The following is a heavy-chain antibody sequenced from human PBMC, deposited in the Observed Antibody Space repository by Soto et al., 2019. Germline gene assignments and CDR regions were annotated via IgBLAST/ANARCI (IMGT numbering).Heavy chain of an antibody. Sequence: GASVKVSCKASGYTFTGYYMHWVRQAPGQGLEWMGWINPNSGGTNYAQKFQGRVTMTRDTSISTAYMELSRLRSDDTAVYYCARGNNYDFWSGYSGAFDIWGQGTMLTVSS. CDR3: ARGNNYDFWSGYSGAFDI. CDR1: GYTFTGYY. D-gene: IGHD3-3*01. V-gene: IGHV1-2*02. J-gene: IGHJ3*02. CDR2: INPNSGGT.